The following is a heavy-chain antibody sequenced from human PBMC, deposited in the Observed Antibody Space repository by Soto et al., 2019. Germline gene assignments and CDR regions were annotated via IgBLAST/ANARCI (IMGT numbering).Heavy chain of an antibody. CDR2: IDTSGDAI. D-gene: IGHD2-21*01. V-gene: IGHV3-48*03. J-gene: IGHJ4*02. CDR1: GFTFSSYE. CDR3: ARESIGCGGDCLDY. Sequence: PGGSLRLSCAVSGFTFSSYEWNWVRQAPGKGLEWISYIDTSGDAIFYADSVKGRFAVSRDNTMNSLYLQMNSLRAEDTAAYYCARESIGCGGDCLDYWGQGKVVTVSS.